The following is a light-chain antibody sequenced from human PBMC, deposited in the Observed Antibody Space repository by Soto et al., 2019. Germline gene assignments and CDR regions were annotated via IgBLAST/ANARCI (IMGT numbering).Light chain of an antibody. CDR1: QGIASI. CDR3: QQLNMHSPLFT. Sequence: DNHLTQSPSFLSASVGDRVTITCRASQGIASILAWYQQKSRQAPKLLIYGASTLQSVVPSRFSGSGTGTEFTLTISSLHPEDFATYYGQQLNMHSPLFTFGGGTKVEIK. J-gene: IGKJ4*01. V-gene: IGKV1-9*01. CDR2: GAS.